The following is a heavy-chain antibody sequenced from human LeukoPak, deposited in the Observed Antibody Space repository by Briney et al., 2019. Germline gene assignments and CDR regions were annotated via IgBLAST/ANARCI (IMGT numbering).Heavy chain of an antibody. Sequence: SVTVSFTASGGTFSSYTISWVRQAPGQGHEWMGGIIPIFGTANYAQKFQGRVTITTDESTSTAYMELSSLRSEDTAVYYCARGRVVPAASYYYYYMDVWGKGTTVTVSS. J-gene: IGHJ6*03. D-gene: IGHD2-2*01. CDR3: ARGRVVPAASYYYYYMDV. CDR1: GGTFSSYT. V-gene: IGHV1-69*05. CDR2: IIPIFGTA.